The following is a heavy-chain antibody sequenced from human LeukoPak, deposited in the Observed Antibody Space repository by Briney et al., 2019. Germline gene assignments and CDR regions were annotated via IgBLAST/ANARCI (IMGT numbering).Heavy chain of an antibody. CDR1: RFTFSSYS. CDR2: ISSSSSYI. V-gene: IGHV3-21*01. D-gene: IGHD3-10*01. J-gene: IGHJ4*02. Sequence: PGGSLRLSCAASRFTFSSYSMNWVRQAPGKGLEWVSSISSSSSYIYYADSVKGRFTISRDNAKNSLYLQMNSLRAEDTAVYYCARVPYYYGSGSNREADYWGQGTLVTVSS. CDR3: ARVPYYYGSGSNREADY.